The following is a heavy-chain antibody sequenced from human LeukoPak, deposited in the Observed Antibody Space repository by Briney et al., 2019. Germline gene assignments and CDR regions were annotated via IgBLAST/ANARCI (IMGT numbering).Heavy chain of an antibody. Sequence: SETLSLTCTVSGGSISSGSYYWSWIRQPAGKGLEWIGEINHSGSTNYNPSLKSRVTISVDTSKNQFSLKLSSVTAADTAVYYCARDIVVVPAASTEDAFDIWGQGTMVTVSS. CDR2: INHSGST. V-gene: IGHV4-61*10. D-gene: IGHD2-2*01. CDR1: GGSISSGSYY. J-gene: IGHJ3*02. CDR3: ARDIVVVPAASTEDAFDI.